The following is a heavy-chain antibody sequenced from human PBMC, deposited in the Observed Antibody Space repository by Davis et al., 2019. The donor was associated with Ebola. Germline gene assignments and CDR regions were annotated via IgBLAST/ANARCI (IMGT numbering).Heavy chain of an antibody. V-gene: IGHV4-61*08. CDR3: ARGVTLVYYMDV. CDR2: IYYSGST. D-gene: IGHD5-18*01. J-gene: IGHJ6*03. Sequence: SETLSLTCTVSGGSISSGGYYWSWIRQHPGKGLEWIGYIYYSGSTNYNSSLKSRVTMSIDTSERQFSLKLSSVTAADTAVYYCARGVTLVYYMDVWGKGTTVTVSS. CDR1: GGSISSGGYY.